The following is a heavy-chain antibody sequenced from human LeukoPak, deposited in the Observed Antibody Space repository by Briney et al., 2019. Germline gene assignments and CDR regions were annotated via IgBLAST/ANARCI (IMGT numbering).Heavy chain of an antibody. V-gene: IGHV4-61*01. CDR3: ARDRLGGYSYVY. J-gene: IGHJ4*02. Sequence: SETLSPTCTVSGGSVSSGSYFWTWIRQSPGKRLEYVGYIYDSGRTNYNPSLKSRVTISKDTSKNQFSLKLSSVTAADTAVYYCARDRLGGYSYVYWGQGSLVTVSS. CDR1: GGSVSSGSYF. D-gene: IGHD5-12*01. CDR2: IYDSGRT.